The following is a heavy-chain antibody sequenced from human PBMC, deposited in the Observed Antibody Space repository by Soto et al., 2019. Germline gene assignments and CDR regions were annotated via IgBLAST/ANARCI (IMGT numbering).Heavy chain of an antibody. CDR3: ARDLYSTNYYYYGMDV. V-gene: IGHV1-69*13. J-gene: IGHJ6*02. CDR1: GGTFSSYA. Sequence: SVKVSCKASGGTFSSYAISWVRQAPGQGLEWMGGIIPIFGTANYAQKFQGRVTITADESTSTAYMELSSLRSEDTAVYYCARDLYSTNYYYYGMDVWGQGTTVTVSS. CDR2: IIPIFGTA. D-gene: IGHD6-13*01.